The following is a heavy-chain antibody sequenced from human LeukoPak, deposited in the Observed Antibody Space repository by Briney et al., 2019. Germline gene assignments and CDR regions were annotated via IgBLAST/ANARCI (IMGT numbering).Heavy chain of an antibody. V-gene: IGHV4-59*12. D-gene: IGHD3-10*01. CDR3: ARVGADGSGFLFDY. CDR1: GGSISSYN. Sequence: SETLSLTCTVSGGSISSYNWSWIRQPPGKGLEWIGYIYYSGTTSYNPSLKSRVTISVDTSKNQFSLKLSSVTAADTAVYYCARVGADGSGFLFDYWGQGTLVTVSS. CDR2: IYYSGTT. J-gene: IGHJ4*02.